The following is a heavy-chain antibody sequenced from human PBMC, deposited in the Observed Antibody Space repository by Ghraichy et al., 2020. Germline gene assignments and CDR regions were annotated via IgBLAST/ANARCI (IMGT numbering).Heavy chain of an antibody. Sequence: GGSLRLSCAASGFTFSSYGMHWVRQAPGKGLEWVAVISYDGSNKYYADSVKGRFTISRDNSKNTLYLQMNSLRAEDTAVYYCAKGTHTVTGWFDPWGQGTLVTVSS. CDR2: ISYDGSNK. D-gene: IGHD4-17*01. J-gene: IGHJ5*02. CDR1: GFTFSSYG. CDR3: AKGTHTVTGWFDP. V-gene: IGHV3-30*18.